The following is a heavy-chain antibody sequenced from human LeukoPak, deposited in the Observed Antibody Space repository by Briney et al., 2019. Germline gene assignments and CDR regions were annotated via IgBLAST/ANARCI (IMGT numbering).Heavy chain of an antibody. CDR3: ARGHTSIAARGRFDY. J-gene: IGHJ4*02. D-gene: IGHD6-6*01. Sequence: SQTLSLTCTVSGGSISSYYWNWIRQPPGKGLEWVGSTYYSGSTNYNPSLKSRVSISEDTSKNQFSLKLSSVTAADTAVYYCARGHTSIAARGRFDYWGQGTLVTVSS. CDR1: GGSISSYY. V-gene: IGHV4-59*01. CDR2: TYYSGST.